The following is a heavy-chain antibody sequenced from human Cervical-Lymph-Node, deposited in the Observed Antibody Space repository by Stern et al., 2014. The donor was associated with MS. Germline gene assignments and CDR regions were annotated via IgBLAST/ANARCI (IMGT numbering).Heavy chain of an antibody. V-gene: IGHV1-18*01. CDR1: GYTFSTYG. D-gene: IGHD3-10*01. J-gene: IGHJ6*02. Sequence: QVQLVQSGAEVKKPGASVKVSCKTSGYTFSTYGITWVRQAPGQGPEWMGWISGTNGNTNFAERFQGRLTMATDTSTRTAYMELRSLRYDDTAVYFCARDPGGYFHGMDVWGQGTTVTVSS. CDR3: ARDPGGYFHGMDV. CDR2: ISGTNGNT.